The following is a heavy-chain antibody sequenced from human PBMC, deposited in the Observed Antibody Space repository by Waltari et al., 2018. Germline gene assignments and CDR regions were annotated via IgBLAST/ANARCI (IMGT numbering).Heavy chain of an antibody. CDR2: ISSSSSYI. Sequence: EVQLVESGGGLVKPGGSLRLSCAASGFTFSSYSMNWVRQAPGTGLEWVSSISSSSSYIYYADSVKGRFTISRDNAKNSLYLQMNSLRAEDTAVYYCARIYSYGPWGNYYYMDVWGKGTTVTISS. J-gene: IGHJ6*03. V-gene: IGHV3-21*01. D-gene: IGHD5-18*01. CDR3: ARIYSYGPWGNYYYMDV. CDR1: GFTFSSYS.